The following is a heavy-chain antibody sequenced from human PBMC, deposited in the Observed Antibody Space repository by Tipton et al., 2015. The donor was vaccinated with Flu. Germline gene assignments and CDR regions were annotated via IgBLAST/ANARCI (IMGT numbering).Heavy chain of an antibody. CDR2: ISSDGTSI. Sequence: GSLRLSCAASGFSLSNYWMHWIRQDARKGLMWVSRISSDGTSIKYADSVQGRFIISRDNAKKTVYLQMNGLRVDDSAVYYCVRRGDVAEYFQQWGQGTLVTVSS. CDR3: VRRGDVAEYFQQ. CDR1: GFSLSNYW. V-gene: IGHV3-74*03. J-gene: IGHJ1*01. D-gene: IGHD2-21*01.